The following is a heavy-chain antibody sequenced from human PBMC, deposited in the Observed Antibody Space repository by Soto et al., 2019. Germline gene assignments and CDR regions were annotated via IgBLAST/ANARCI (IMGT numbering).Heavy chain of an antibody. CDR3: ARAGGHSYGSRDAFDI. J-gene: IGHJ3*02. CDR2: IYYSGST. V-gene: IGHV4-59*01. Sequence: SETLSLTCTVSGGSISSYYWSWIRQPPGKGLEWIGYIYYSGSTNYNPSLKSRVTISVDTSKNQFSLKLSSVTAADTAVYYCARAGGHSYGSRDAFDIWGQGTMVTVSS. D-gene: IGHD5-18*01. CDR1: GGSISSYY.